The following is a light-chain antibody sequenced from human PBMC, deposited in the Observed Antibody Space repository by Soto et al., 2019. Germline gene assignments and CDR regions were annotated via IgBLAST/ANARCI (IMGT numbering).Light chain of an antibody. V-gene: IGKV2-28*01. CDR1: QSLLHSNGYNY. J-gene: IGKJ4*01. CDR3: MQALRGLT. CDR2: LGS. Sequence: DLVMTQSPLSLPVTPGEPASISCRSSQSLLHSNGYNYLDWYLQKPGQSPQLLIYLGSNRASGVPDRFSGSGSGTDFTLKISRVEAEDVGVYYCMQALRGLTFGGGTKVEIK.